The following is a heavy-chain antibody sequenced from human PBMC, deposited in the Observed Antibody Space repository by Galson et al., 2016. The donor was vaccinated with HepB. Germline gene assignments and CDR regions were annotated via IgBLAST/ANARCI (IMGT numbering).Heavy chain of an antibody. V-gene: IGHV3-21*01. Sequence: SLRLSCAASGLTFSSYSMNWVRQAPGKGLEWVSFMSSSSRFIFYADSVKGRFTISRDNAKNSLFLQMNSLRAEDTALYYCVGASDSSGWFPSFDAFDLWGQGKMVTVSS. CDR1: GLTFSSYS. J-gene: IGHJ3*01. CDR3: VGASDSSGWFPSFDAFDL. CDR2: MSSSSRFI. D-gene: IGHD6-19*01.